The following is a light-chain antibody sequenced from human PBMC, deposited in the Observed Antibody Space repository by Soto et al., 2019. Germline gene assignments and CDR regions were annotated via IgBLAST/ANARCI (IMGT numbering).Light chain of an antibody. V-gene: IGKV1-8*01. CDR1: QGVSSS. J-gene: IGKJ1*01. Sequence: AIRMTQSPSSLSASTGARVTITCRASQGVSSSLAWYQQKPGKAPKRLIYAASTMQSGVPSGFRGSRSWTDFTLTICCLKSEDCATYDCLHYYSYPWTSGKGTKVQIK. CDR2: AAS. CDR3: LHYYSYPWT.